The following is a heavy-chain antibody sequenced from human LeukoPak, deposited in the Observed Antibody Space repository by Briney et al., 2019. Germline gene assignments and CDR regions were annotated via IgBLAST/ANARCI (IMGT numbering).Heavy chain of an antibody. Sequence: ASVKVSCKASGYTFTGYYMHWVRQAPGQGLEWMGWISAYNGNTNYAQKLQGRVTMTTDTSTSTAYMELRSLRSDDTAVYYCARQSGWTHAFDIWGQGTMVTVSS. CDR3: ARQSGWTHAFDI. CDR1: GYTFTGYY. V-gene: IGHV1-18*04. J-gene: IGHJ3*02. D-gene: IGHD6-19*01. CDR2: ISAYNGNT.